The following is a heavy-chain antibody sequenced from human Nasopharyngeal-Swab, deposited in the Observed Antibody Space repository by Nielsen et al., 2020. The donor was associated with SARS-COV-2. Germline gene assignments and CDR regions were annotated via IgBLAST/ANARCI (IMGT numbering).Heavy chain of an antibody. D-gene: IGHD2-21*02. CDR3: ARSRLPGVFSVTASWYFDL. V-gene: IGHV3-53*01. CDR2: IYSGGSR. J-gene: IGHJ2*01. Sequence: VRQATGKGLEWVSVIYSGGSRHYADSVKGRFTISRDNSKNALYLQMNSLRAEDTAVYYCARSRLPGVFSVTASWYFDLWGRGTLVTVSS.